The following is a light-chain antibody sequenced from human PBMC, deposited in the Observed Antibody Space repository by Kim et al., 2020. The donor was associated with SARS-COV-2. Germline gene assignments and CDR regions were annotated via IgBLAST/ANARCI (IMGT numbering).Light chain of an antibody. Sequence: DIQITQSPSAMSASVGDRVTITCRASRDINNFLGWFQQKPGEAPKRLIHAASSLQSGVPSRFSGSGSGTEFTLTISSLQPEDFATYYCVQYATFPRTFGQGTKVDIK. CDR3: VQYATFPRT. CDR2: AAS. V-gene: IGKV1-17*03. J-gene: IGKJ1*01. CDR1: RDINNF.